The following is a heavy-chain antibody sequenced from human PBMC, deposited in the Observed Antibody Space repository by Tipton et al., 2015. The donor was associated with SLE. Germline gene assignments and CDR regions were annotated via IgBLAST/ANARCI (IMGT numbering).Heavy chain of an antibody. CDR2: ISGDNDNT. J-gene: IGHJ4*02. CDR3: ARSRGANGPDY. D-gene: IGHD4/OR15-4a*01. V-gene: IGHV1-18*01. Sequence: QLVQSGAEVKKPGASVKVSCKASGYTFTNYGISWVRQAPGQGLEWTGWISGDNDNTNYAQRLQGRVTMTTDTSTSTAYMELRSLTSDDTAVYYCARSRGANGPDYWGQGTLVTVSS. CDR1: GYTFTNYG.